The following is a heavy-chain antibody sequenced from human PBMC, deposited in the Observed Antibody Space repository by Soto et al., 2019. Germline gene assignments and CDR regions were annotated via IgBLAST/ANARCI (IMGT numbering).Heavy chain of an antibody. CDR3: ARDWGIAARPRWFDP. V-gene: IGHV1-3*01. CDR1: GYTFTSYA. D-gene: IGHD6-6*01. CDR2: INAGNGNT. J-gene: IGHJ5*02. Sequence: ASVKVSCKASGYTFTSYAMHWVRQAPGQRLEWVGWINAGNGNTKYSQKFQGRVTITRDTSASTAYMELSSLRSEDTAVYYCARDWGIAARPRWFDPWGQGTLVTVS.